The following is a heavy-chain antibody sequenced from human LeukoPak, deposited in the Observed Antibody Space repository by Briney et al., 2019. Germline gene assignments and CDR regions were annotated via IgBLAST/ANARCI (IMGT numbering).Heavy chain of an antibody. J-gene: IGHJ3*02. CDR1: GGSISSSNW. CDR2: IYHSGST. Sequence: PSETLSLTCAVSGGSISSSNWWSWVRQPPGKGLEWIGEIYHSGSTNYNPSLKSRVTISVDKSKNQFSLQLNSVTAADTAVYYCARDISGGSHVFDIWGQGTMVTVSS. CDR3: ARDISGGSHVFDI. V-gene: IGHV4-4*02. D-gene: IGHD3-3*02.